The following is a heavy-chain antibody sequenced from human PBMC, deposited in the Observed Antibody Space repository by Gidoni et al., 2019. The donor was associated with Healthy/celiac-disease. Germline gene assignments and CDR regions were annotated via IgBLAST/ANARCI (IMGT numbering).Heavy chain of an antibody. CDR3: TTDSTTDSSSWYYFDD. V-gene: IGHV3-15*01. J-gene: IGHJ4*02. Sequence: EVQLVESGGGLVKPGGSLRLSCEASGFTFGNAWMSWVRQAPGKGLECVGRMKSKTDGGTTDYAAPVKVRFTISRDDSKNTLYLQMNSLKTEDTAVYYCTTDSTTDSSSWYYFDDWGQGTLVTVSS. CDR2: MKSKTDGGTT. D-gene: IGHD6-13*01. CDR1: GFTFGNAW.